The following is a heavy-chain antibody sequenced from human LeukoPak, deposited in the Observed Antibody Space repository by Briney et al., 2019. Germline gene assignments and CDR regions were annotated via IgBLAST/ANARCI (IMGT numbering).Heavy chain of an antibody. CDR3: ARGSGCSSSSCHAGEFDY. CDR1: GDSISSYS. V-gene: IGHV4-4*07. J-gene: IGHJ4*02. D-gene: IGHD2-2*01. Sequence: SETLSLTCTVSGDSISSYSWNWIRQPAGEGLEWIGHIFNSGSANYNRSLKSLVTMSVDTSKNQFSLNLTSVTAADTAVYYRARGSGCSSSSCHAGEFDYWGQGTLVTVSS. CDR2: IFNSGSA.